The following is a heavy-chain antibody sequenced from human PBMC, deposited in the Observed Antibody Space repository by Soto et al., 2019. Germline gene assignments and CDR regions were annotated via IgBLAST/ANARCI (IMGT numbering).Heavy chain of an antibody. Sequence: ASVKVSCKTSGYDFTRYFIHWARQAPGQGLEWMVKVNPTGGSPTFGQKFQGRVTVTTDTSTSTVYMELSSLRSDDTAVYYCSRDLSPYWGQGTLVTVPQ. V-gene: IGHV1-46*03. CDR3: SRDLSPY. CDR1: GYDFTRYF. CDR2: VNPTGGSP. D-gene: IGHD3-16*02. J-gene: IGHJ4*02.